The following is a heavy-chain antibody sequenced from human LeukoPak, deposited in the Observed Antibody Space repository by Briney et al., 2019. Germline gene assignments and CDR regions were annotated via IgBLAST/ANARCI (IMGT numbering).Heavy chain of an antibody. CDR3: ARLAASHYDFWSGYYTGGGTFDY. Sequence: SETLSLTCAVYGGSFSGYYWSWIRQPPGKRLEWIGEINHSGSTNYNPSLKSRVTISVDTSKNQFSPKLSSVPAADTAVYYCARLAASHYDFWSGYYTGGGTFDYWGQGTLVTVSS. V-gene: IGHV4-34*01. CDR1: GGSFSGYY. CDR2: INHSGST. D-gene: IGHD3-3*01. J-gene: IGHJ4*02.